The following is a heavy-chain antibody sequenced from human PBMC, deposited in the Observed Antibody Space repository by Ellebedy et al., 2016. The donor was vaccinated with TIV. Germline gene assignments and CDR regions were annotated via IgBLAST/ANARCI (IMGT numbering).Heavy chain of an antibody. CDR3: ARGYKPPYIYYDSGSYSYYFDY. J-gene: IGHJ4*02. CDR1: GGSFNNYY. CDR2: INHSGST. V-gene: IGHV4-34*01. Sequence: GSLRLSCAVYGGSFNNYYWNWIRQPPGKGLEWIGEINHSGSTNYNPSLKRRVAISVDTSKNQFSLKLRSVTAADTAVYYCARGYKPPYIYYDSGSYSYYFDYWGQGALVTVSS. D-gene: IGHD3-10*01.